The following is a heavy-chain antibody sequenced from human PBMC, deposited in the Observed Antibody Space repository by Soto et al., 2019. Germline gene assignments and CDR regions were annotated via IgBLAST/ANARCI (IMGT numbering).Heavy chain of an antibody. J-gene: IGHJ6*02. CDR3: ARGSVGGNYYGMDV. CDR1: GRSFSGYY. Sequence: SETLSLTFAVYGRSFSGYYSRWFRQPPGKGLEWIGEVNHSGSTNYNPSLKSRVTISVDTSKNQFSLKLSSVTAADTAVYYCARGSVGGNYYGMDVWGQGTTVT. D-gene: IGHD3-16*01. CDR2: VNHSGST. V-gene: IGHV4-34*01.